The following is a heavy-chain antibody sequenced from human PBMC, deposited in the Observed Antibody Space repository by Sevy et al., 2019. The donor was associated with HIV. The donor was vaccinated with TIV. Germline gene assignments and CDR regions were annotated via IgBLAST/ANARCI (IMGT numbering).Heavy chain of an antibody. V-gene: IGHV3-7*01. Sequence: GGSLRLSFEASGFAFNTFWMVWARQAPGRGLEWVANTDPHENSANYVDSVKDRFTISRDNAKNSLYLQMNSLRVEDTALYFCARDGGYCSNGACYDALDIWGQGTMVTVSS. CDR3: ARDGGYCSNGACYDALDI. D-gene: IGHD2-8*01. J-gene: IGHJ3*02. CDR2: TDPHENSA. CDR1: GFAFNTFW.